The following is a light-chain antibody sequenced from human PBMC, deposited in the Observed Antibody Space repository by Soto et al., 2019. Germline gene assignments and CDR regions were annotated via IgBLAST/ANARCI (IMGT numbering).Light chain of an antibody. Sequence: EIVMTQSPVTLSVSPGERATLSCTASQSVNNNVAWYQQKPGHTPRLLIYSASIGATGTPARFSGSGSGSDFTPTISSLQSEDFAVYYCQQYNKWPLTFGPGTKVDV. CDR3: QQYNKWPLT. J-gene: IGKJ3*01. V-gene: IGKV3-15*01. CDR1: QSVNNN. CDR2: SAS.